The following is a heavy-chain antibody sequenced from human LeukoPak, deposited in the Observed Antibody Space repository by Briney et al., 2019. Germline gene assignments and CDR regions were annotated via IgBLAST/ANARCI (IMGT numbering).Heavy chain of an antibody. CDR2: IYYSGST. D-gene: IGHD2-15*01. J-gene: IGHJ3*02. V-gene: IGHV4-39*07. CDR3: AGAPRPYCSGGSCYAELHAFDI. CDR1: GGSISSSNDY. Sequence: SETLSLTCTVSGGSISSSNDYWGWIRQPPGKGLEWIGSIYYSGSTYYNPSLKSRVTISVDTSKNQFSLKLSSVTAADTAVYYCAGAPRPYCSGGSCYAELHAFDIWGQGTMVTVSS.